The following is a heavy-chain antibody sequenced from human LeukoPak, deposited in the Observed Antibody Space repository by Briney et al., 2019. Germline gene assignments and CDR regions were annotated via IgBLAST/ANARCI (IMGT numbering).Heavy chain of an antibody. J-gene: IGHJ6*03. Sequence: PSETLSLTCTVSGGSISSYYWSWIRQPPGKGLEWIGSIYYSGSTYYNPSLKSRVTISVDTSKNQFSLKLSSVTAADTAVYYCARVPETLHYYYYYYMDVWGKGTTVTISS. V-gene: IGHV4-59*12. CDR1: GGSISSYY. CDR2: IYYSGST. CDR3: ARVPETLHYYYYYYMDV.